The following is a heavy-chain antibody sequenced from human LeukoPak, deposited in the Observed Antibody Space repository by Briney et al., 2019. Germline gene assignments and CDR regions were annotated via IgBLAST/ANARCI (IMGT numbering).Heavy chain of an antibody. CDR3: ASGDVTVTNNFDY. CDR1: GYTFTSFD. J-gene: IGHJ4*02. CDR2: INPNSGYT. V-gene: IGHV1-8*01. D-gene: IGHD4-17*01. Sequence: ASVKVSCKASGYTFTSFDINWVRQATGQGLEWMGWINPNSGYTYSVQKFQGRVTMTRNPSTSTAYMELSSLRSEDTAVYYCASGDVTVTNNFDYWGQGTLVTVS.